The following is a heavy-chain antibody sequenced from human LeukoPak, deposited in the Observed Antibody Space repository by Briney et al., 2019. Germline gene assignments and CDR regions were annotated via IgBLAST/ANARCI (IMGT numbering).Heavy chain of an antibody. CDR1: GFTFSSYS. Sequence: GGSLRLSCAASGFTFSSYSMNWVRQAPGKGLEWVSSISSSSSYIYYADSVKGRFTISRDNSKNTVYVQMNSLRAEDTAVYYCAKFTTMIVVGAFDIWGQGTMVTVSS. J-gene: IGHJ3*02. CDR2: ISSSSSYI. D-gene: IGHD3-22*01. V-gene: IGHV3-21*04. CDR3: AKFTTMIVVGAFDI.